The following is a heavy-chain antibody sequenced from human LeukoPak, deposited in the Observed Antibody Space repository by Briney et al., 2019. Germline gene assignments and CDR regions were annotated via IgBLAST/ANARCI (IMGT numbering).Heavy chain of an antibody. CDR2: IIPIFGTA. CDR1: GGTFSSYA. Sequence: GASVTVSCKASGGTFSSYAISWVRQAPGQGLEWMGGIIPIFGTANYAQKFQGRVTITADESTSTAYMELSSLRSEDTAVYYCARAPERGAVADFYYMDVWGKGTTVTVSS. J-gene: IGHJ6*03. CDR3: ARAPERGAVADFYYMDV. D-gene: IGHD6-19*01. V-gene: IGHV1-69*13.